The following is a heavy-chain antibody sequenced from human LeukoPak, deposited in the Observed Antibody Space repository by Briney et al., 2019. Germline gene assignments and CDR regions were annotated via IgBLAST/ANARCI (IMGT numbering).Heavy chain of an antibody. Sequence: GGSLRLSCAASGFTVSSNYMSWVRQAPGKGLEWVSIIYSGGSTFYADSVKGRFTISRDDSKNTLYLQMNSLRAEDTAVYYCARLRGELTFDYWGQGTLVTVSS. CDR1: GFTVSSNY. J-gene: IGHJ4*02. CDR2: IYSGGST. D-gene: IGHD1-26*01. V-gene: IGHV3-53*01. CDR3: ARLRGELTFDY.